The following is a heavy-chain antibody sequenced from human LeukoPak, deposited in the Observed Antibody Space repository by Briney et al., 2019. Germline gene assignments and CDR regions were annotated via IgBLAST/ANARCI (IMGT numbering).Heavy chain of an antibody. CDR3: AHGSFGSGNIYFDY. Sequence: SGPTLVKPTQTLTLTCTFSGFSLNTSGVGVGWIRQPPGKALEWLALVYWDDDMRYSPSLESRLSITKDTSNNQVVLTMTNMDPGDTATYYCAHGSFGSGNIYFDYWGQGILVTVSS. J-gene: IGHJ4*02. V-gene: IGHV2-5*02. CDR2: VYWDDDM. D-gene: IGHD3-10*01. CDR1: GFSLNTSGVG.